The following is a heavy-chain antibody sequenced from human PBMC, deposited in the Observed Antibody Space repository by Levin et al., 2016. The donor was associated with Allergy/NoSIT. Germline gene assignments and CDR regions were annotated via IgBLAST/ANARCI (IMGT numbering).Heavy chain of an antibody. Sequence: WIRQPPGKGLEWIGSIYYSGSTYYNPSLKSRVTISVDTSKNQFSLKLSSVTAADTAVYYCARRVVESSTSCYDYWGQGTLVTVSS. J-gene: IGHJ4*02. V-gene: IGHV4-39*01. D-gene: IGHD2-2*01. CDR2: IYYSGST. CDR3: ARRVVESSTSCYDY.